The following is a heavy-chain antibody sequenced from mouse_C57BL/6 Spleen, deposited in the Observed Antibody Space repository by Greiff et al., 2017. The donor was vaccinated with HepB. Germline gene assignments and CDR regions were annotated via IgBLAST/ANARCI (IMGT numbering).Heavy chain of an antibody. CDR3: ARDKSWGARDY. Sequence: EVQLVESGGGLVKPGGSLKLSCAASGFTFSSYAMSWVRQTPEKRLEWVATISDGGSYTYYPDNVKGRFTISRDKAKNNLFLQMSHLKSEDTAMYYCARDKSWGARDYWGQGTSVTVSS. V-gene: IGHV5-4*01. CDR2: ISDGGSYT. J-gene: IGHJ4*01. CDR1: GFTFSSYA. D-gene: IGHD4-1*01.